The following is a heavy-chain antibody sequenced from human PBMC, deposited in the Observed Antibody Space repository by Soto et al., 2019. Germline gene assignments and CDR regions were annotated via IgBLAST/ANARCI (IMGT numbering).Heavy chain of an antibody. V-gene: IGHV1-69*06. Sequence: SVKVSCKTSGDTFSNYAISWVRQAPGQGFEWMGGIIPLFDSASYAQRSHDRVTITADKFTSTAYMELRSLTSEDTAIYYCAASTFQSGVTGYFHLGFWGQGTQVTVSS. CDR2: IIPLFDSA. J-gene: IGHJ4*02. CDR3: AASTFQSGVTGYFHLGF. CDR1: GDTFSNYA. D-gene: IGHD3-9*01.